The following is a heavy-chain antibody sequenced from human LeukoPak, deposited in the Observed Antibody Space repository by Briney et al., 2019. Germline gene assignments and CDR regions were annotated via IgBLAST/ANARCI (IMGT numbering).Heavy chain of an antibody. CDR1: GFTFSSYA. CDR2: INTSGGST. Sequence: GGSLRLSCAASGFTFSSYAMSWVRQAPGKGLEWVSGINTSGGSTAYADSVKGRFTISRDNPRNTLYMQMNSLRAEDTALYYCAKILSGTYSFDLWGQGTLVTVSS. V-gene: IGHV3-23*01. J-gene: IGHJ4*02. D-gene: IGHD1-26*01. CDR3: AKILSGTYSFDL.